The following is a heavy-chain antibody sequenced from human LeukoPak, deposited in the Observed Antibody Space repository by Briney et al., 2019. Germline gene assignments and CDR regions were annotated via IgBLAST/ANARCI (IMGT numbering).Heavy chain of an antibody. D-gene: IGHD3-3*01. J-gene: IGHJ4*02. CDR3: ARVELPGFWSGYYGY. CDR2: TRNKANSYTT. V-gene: IGHV3-72*01. Sequence: GGSLRLSCAASGFTFSDHYMDWVRQAPGKGLEWVGRTRNKANSYTTEYAASVKGRFTISRDDSNNSLYLQMNSLKTEDSDVYYCARVELPGFWSGYYGYWGQGTLVTVSS. CDR1: GFTFSDHY.